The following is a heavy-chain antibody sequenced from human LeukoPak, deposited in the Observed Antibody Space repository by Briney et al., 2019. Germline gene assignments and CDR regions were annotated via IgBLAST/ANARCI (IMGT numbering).Heavy chain of an antibody. V-gene: IGHV1-69*13. CDR3: ARAPRDRGYCGATSCFEYMDV. Sequence: SVKVSCKASGGTFSSYAISWVRQAPGQGLEWMGGIIPTFGTANYAQKFQGRVTITADESTSTAYMELSSLRSEDTAVYYCARAPRDRGYCGATSCFEYMDVWGRGTTVTISS. D-gene: IGHD2-2*01. CDR2: IIPTFGTA. CDR1: GGTFSSYA. J-gene: IGHJ6*03.